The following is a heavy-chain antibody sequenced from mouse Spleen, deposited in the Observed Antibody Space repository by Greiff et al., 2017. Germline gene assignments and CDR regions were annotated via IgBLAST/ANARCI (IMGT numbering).Heavy chain of an antibody. CDR3: ARSSYYRYEDWYFDV. D-gene: IGHD2-14*01. CDR1: GFTFSSYG. J-gene: IGHJ1*01. Sequence: EVKLVESGGGLVQPGGSLKLSCAASGFTFSSYGMSWVRQTPDKRLELVATINSNGGSTYYPDSVKGRFTISRDNAKNTLYLQMSSLKSEDTAMYYCARSSYYRYEDWYFDVWGAGTTVTVSS. CDR2: INSNGGST. V-gene: IGHV5-6-3*01.